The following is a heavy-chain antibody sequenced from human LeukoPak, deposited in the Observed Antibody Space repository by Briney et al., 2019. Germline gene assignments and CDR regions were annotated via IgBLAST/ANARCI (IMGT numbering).Heavy chain of an antibody. D-gene: IGHD6-19*01. CDR3: AKDGYNSGWSLDY. J-gene: IGHJ4*02. CDR2: ISASGGSR. Sequence: GGSLRLSCGASGFTLSGNAMSWVRQAPGKGLEWVSGISASGGSRYYADSVKGRFTISRDNSKNTLYLQMNSLRAEDTAIYYCAKDGYNSGWSLDYWGQGTLVTVPS. CDR1: GFTLSGNA. V-gene: IGHV3-23*01.